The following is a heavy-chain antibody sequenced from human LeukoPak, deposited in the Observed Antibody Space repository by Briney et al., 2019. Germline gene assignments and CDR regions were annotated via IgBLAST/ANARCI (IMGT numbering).Heavy chain of an antibody. CDR1: GGTFSSYA. Sequence: SVKVSCKASGGTFSSYAISWVRQAPGQGHEWMGRIIPIFGIANYAQKFQGRVTITADKSTSTAYMELSSLRSEDTAVYYCARAAYDYGDPILHFDYWGQGTLVTVSS. V-gene: IGHV1-69*04. D-gene: IGHD4-17*01. CDR3: ARAAYDYGDPILHFDY. CDR2: IIPIFGIA. J-gene: IGHJ4*02.